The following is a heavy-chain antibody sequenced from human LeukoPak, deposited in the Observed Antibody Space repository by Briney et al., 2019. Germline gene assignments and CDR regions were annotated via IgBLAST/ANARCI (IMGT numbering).Heavy chain of an antibody. D-gene: IGHD3-22*01. CDR3: AKERDYFDSSGYSRYFDY. CDR1: GFTFSNYG. J-gene: IGHJ4*02. Sequence: QPGRSLRLSCAASGFTFSNYGMHWVRQSPGKGLEWVARISYDESNKYHGESVKGRFTISRDNSKNTLYLQMNSLRAEDTAVYYCAKERDYFDSSGYSRYFDYWGQGTLVTVSS. CDR2: ISYDESNK. V-gene: IGHV3-30*18.